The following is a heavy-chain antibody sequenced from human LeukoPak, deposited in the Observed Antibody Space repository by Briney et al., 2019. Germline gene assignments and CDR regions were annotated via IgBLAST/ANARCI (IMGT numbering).Heavy chain of an antibody. V-gene: IGHV3-53*01. CDR2: IYSGGST. CDR1: GFSFGDYG. Sequence: GGSLRLSCTASGFSFGDYGLSWVRQAPGKGLEWVSLIYSGGSTYYAGSVMGRSTISRDKSNNTLYLQMNSLRAEDTAVYYCATGGRSGVAFESWGQGTLVTVSS. CDR3: ATGGRSGVAFES. D-gene: IGHD2-15*01. J-gene: IGHJ4*02.